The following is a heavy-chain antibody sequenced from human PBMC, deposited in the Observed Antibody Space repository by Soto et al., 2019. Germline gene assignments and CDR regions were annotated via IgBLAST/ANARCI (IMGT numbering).Heavy chain of an antibody. Sequence: GGSLRLSCAASGFTFSSYGMHWVRQAPGKGLEWVAVISYDGSNKYYADSVKGRFTISRDNSKNTLYLQMNSLRAEDTAVYYCAKPHTERQLVPDYWGQGTLVTVSS. D-gene: IGHD6-13*01. CDR2: ISYDGSNK. CDR1: GFTFSSYG. V-gene: IGHV3-30*18. CDR3: AKPHTERQLVPDY. J-gene: IGHJ4*02.